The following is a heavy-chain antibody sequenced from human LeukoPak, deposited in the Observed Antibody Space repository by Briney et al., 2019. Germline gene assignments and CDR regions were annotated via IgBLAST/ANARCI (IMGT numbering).Heavy chain of an antibody. CDR1: GYTFTGYY. CDR2: INPNSGGT. CDR3: ARDPYIWSGCDY. V-gene: IGHV1-2*02. D-gene: IGHD3-3*01. J-gene: IGHJ4*02. Sequence: ASVKVSCKASGYTFTGYYMHWVRQAPGQGLEWMGWINPNSGGTNYAQKFQGRVTMTRDTSISTAYMELSRLRSDDTAVYYCARDPYIWSGCDYWGQGTLVTVSS.